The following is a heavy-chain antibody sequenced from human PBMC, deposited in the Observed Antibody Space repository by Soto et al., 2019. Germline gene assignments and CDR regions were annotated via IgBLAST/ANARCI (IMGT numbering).Heavy chain of an antibody. CDR2: IYYSGST. V-gene: IGHV4-61*08. Sequence: SETLSLTCTVSGGSVRSGDYYWSWIRQPPGKGLEWIGNIYYSGSTNYNPSLKSRATISVDTSKNQFSLKLSSVTAADTAVYYCAGLLGYCSGGSCYGGKAGGMDVWGQGTTVTVSS. D-gene: IGHD2-15*01. CDR1: GGSVRSGDYY. CDR3: AGLLGYCSGGSCYGGKAGGMDV. J-gene: IGHJ6*02.